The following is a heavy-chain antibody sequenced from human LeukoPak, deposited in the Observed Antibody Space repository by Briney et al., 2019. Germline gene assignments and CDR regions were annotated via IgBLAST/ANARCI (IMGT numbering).Heavy chain of an antibody. J-gene: IGHJ4*02. CDR3: AREPAVAVPFDY. CDR1: GGSFSGYY. CDR2: INHSGST. V-gene: IGHV4-34*01. Sequence: SETLSLTCAVYGGSFSGYYWSWIRQPPGKGLEWIGEINHSGSTNYNPSLKSRVTISVDTSKNQFSLKLSSVTAADTAVYYCAREPAVAVPFDYWGQGTLVTVSS. D-gene: IGHD6-19*01.